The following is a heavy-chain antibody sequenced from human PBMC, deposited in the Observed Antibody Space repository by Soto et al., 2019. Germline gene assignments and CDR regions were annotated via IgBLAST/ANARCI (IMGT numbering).Heavy chain of an antibody. J-gene: IGHJ2*01. V-gene: IGHV1-69*12. Sequence: QVQLVQSGAEVKKPGSSVKVSCKASGGTFSSYAISWVRQAPGQGLEWMGGIIPIFGTANYAQKFQGRVTITADESTSTAYMELSSLRSEDTAVYYCARDVLGENYGDYVRYWYFDLWGRGTLVTVSS. CDR2: IIPIFGTA. D-gene: IGHD4-17*01. CDR1: GGTFSSYA. CDR3: ARDVLGENYGDYVRYWYFDL.